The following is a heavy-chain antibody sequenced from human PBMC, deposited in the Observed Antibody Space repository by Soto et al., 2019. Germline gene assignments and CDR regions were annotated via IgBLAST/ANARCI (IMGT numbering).Heavy chain of an antibody. CDR1: GFSFINYN. V-gene: IGHV3-48*01. J-gene: IGHJ4*02. CDR2: ITDSSDTV. Sequence: EVQLVESGGGLVQPGGSLRLSCVASGFSFINYNMNWVRQAPGKGLEWVSYITDSSDTVHYADSVRGRFTISRDNAESLLYLQMNSLRAEDPAVYFCARDFVHGYYLDYWGRGTVVTVSS. CDR3: ARDFVHGYYLDY. D-gene: IGHD2-2*03.